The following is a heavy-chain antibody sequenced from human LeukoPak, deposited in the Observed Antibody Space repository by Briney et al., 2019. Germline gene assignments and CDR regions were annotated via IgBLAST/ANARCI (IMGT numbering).Heavy chain of an antibody. D-gene: IGHD1-26*01. CDR1: GYTFTGYY. Sequence: ASVKVSCKASGYTFTGYYMHWVRQAPGQGLEWMGWINPNSGGTNYAQKFQGRVTMTRDTSISTAYMELSRLRSDDTAVYYCARARYSGSPNCFDPWGQGTLVTVSS. CDR2: INPNSGGT. V-gene: IGHV1-2*02. CDR3: ARARYSGSPNCFDP. J-gene: IGHJ5*02.